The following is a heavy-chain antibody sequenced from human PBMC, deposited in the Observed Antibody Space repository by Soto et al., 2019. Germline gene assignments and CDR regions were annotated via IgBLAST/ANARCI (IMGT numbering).Heavy chain of an antibody. D-gene: IGHD3-9*01. Sequence: GGSMRHSCAASGLTVSSIYMSWIRQAPGKGLEWVSVIYSGGSTYYADSVKGRFTISRHNSKNTLYLQMNSLRAEDTAVYYCARGILTGYYQYWGQGTLVTVSS. CDR3: ARGILTGYYQY. J-gene: IGHJ4*02. V-gene: IGHV3-53*04. CDR2: IYSGGST. CDR1: GLTVSSIY.